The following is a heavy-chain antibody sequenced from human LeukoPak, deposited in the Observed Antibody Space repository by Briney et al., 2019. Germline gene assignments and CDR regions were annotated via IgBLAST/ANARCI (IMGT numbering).Heavy chain of an antibody. J-gene: IGHJ4*02. Sequence: PSQTLSLTCTVSGGSISSGSYFWSWIRQPAGKRLEWIGRIYTSGSTSYNFFLKSRVTISIDTSKNQFSLKLNSVTAADTAVYYCARYTAMALRGFDYWGQGTLVTVSS. V-gene: IGHV4-61*02. D-gene: IGHD5-18*01. CDR2: IYTSGST. CDR3: ARYTAMALRGFDY. CDR1: GGSISSGSYF.